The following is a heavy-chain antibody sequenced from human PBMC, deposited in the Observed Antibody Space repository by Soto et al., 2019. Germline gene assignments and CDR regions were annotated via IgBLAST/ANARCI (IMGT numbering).Heavy chain of an antibody. CDR2: ISYDGSD. CDR3: ARRWNSYLDF. CDR1: GFPFREFG. J-gene: IGHJ4*02. D-gene: IGHD1-1*01. V-gene: IGHV3-33*05. Sequence: QMQLVESGGGVVQPGRSLRLSCVASGFPFREFGMHWVRQAPGKGLEWVALISYDGSDYADSVKGRFTISRDDSRDTLFLHMHNLRPVDTGVYYCARRWNSYLDFWGQGTLVAVSS.